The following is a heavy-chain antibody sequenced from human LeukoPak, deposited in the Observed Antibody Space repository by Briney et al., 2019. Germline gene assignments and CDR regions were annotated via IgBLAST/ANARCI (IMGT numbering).Heavy chain of an antibody. J-gene: IGHJ4*02. CDR3: AKDIVVGATTGYFDY. Sequence: GGSLRLSCAASGFAFSRYANHWVRQAPGKGLEWVAVISYDGSNQDYADSVKGRFTISRDNSKNTLYLQMNSLRAEDTAVYYCAKDIVVGATTGYFDYWGQGTLVTVSS. CDR1: GFAFSRYA. CDR2: ISYDGSNQ. D-gene: IGHD1-26*01. V-gene: IGHV3-30*04.